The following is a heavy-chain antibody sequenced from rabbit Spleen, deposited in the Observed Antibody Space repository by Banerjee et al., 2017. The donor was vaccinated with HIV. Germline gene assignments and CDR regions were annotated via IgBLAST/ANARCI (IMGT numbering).Heavy chain of an antibody. J-gene: IGHJ6*01. CDR2: INTITGKS. CDR3: VRGASSSGYYSL. Sequence: EQLEESGGGLVKPEGSLTLTCKASGVSFSDKDVMCWVRQAPGKGLEWIACINTITGKSVYASWAKGRFIMSRTSSTTVTLQMNSLTAADTATYFCVRGASSSGYYSLWGQGTLVTVS. D-gene: IGHD1-1*01. CDR1: GVSFSDKDV. V-gene: IGHV1S45*01.